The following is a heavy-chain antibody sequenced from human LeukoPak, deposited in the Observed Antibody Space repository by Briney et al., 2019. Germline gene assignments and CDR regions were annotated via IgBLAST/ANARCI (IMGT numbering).Heavy chain of an antibody. CDR1: GFTFSSYA. J-gene: IGHJ4*02. CDR2: INYSGTNM. CDR3: VTSGCSGATCYFYFDY. Sequence: GGSLTLSCAASGFTFSSYAMSWVRQAPARGLEWVSSINYSGTNMYYADSVKGRFTISRDNAKNSLFLQMNSLRPEDTAVYYCVTSGCSGATCYFYFDYWGQGTLVTVSS. D-gene: IGHD2-15*01. V-gene: IGHV3-21*01.